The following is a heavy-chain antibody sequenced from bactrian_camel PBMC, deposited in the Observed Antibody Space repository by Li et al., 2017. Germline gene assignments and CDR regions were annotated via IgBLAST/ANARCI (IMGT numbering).Heavy chain of an antibody. J-gene: IGHJ4*01. CDR3: KTDTEPTCSYEHDY. CDR2: ISTDGSSP. CDR1: GYRQSTYC. V-gene: IGHV3S1*01. D-gene: IGHD3*01. Sequence: HVQLVESGGGSVQAGESLRLSCVASGYRQSTYCMAWWRQTPRKEREAVASISTDGSSPYYPDPMKGRFTFVQDKMNDTLYLLMNNLKPEDTAMYYCKTDTEPTCSYEHDYWGQGTQVTVS.